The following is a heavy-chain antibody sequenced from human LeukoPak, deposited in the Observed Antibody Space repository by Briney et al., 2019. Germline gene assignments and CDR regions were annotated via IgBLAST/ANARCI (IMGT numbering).Heavy chain of an antibody. CDR2: ISGSGGST. Sequence: GGSLRLSCAASGFTFSSYAMSWVRQAPGKGLEWVSAISGSGGSTYYADSVKGRFTISRDNSKNTLYLQMNSLRAEDTAVYYCACIAVLLPQATVYYYYYMDVWGKGTTVTVSS. CDR1: GFTFSSYA. V-gene: IGHV3-23*01. J-gene: IGHJ6*03. D-gene: IGHD6-19*01. CDR3: ACIAVLLPQATVYYYYYMDV.